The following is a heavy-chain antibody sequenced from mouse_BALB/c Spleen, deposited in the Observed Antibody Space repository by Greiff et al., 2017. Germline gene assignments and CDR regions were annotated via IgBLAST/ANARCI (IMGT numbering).Heavy chain of an antibody. CDR3: ARGDYYGSRDWYFDV. CDR1: GFTFSSYG. Sequence: EVHLVESGGDLVKPGGSLKLSCAASGFTFSSYGMSWVRQTPDKRLEWVATISSGGSYTYYPDSVKGRFTISRDNAKNTLYLQMSSLKSEDTAMYYCARGDYYGSRDWYFDVWGAGTTVTVSS. V-gene: IGHV5-6*01. J-gene: IGHJ1*01. D-gene: IGHD1-1*01. CDR2: ISSGGSYT.